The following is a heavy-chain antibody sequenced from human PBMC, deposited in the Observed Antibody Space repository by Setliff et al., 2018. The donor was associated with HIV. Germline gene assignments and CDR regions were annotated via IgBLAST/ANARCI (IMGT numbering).Heavy chain of an antibody. CDR1: GGSVTSGNFY. J-gene: IGHJ3*02. CDR2: IYTSGSI. Sequence: PSETLSLTCTVSGGSVTSGNFYWSWIRQTASKGLEWIGRIYTSGSITYNPSLRSRVTMSVDTSKNQFSLKLSSVTAADTAVYYCARVFPPTRGAPFGIPPGAFDIWGQGTMVTVSS. V-gene: IGHV4-61*02. D-gene: IGHD2-21*01. CDR3: ARVFPPTRGAPFGIPPGAFDI.